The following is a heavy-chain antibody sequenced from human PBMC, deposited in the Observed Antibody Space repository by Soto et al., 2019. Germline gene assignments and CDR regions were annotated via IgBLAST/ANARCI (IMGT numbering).Heavy chain of an antibody. CDR3: ARDRLGYRQAMYNWFDP. D-gene: IGHD6-19*01. Sequence: LRLSCAASGFTFSSYGMHWVRQAPGKGLEWVAVIWYDGSNKYHADSVKGRFTISRDNSKNTLYLQMNSLRAEDTAVYYCARDRLGYRQAMYNWFDPWGQGTLVTVSS. V-gene: IGHV3-33*01. CDR2: IWYDGSNK. CDR1: GFTFSSYG. J-gene: IGHJ5*02.